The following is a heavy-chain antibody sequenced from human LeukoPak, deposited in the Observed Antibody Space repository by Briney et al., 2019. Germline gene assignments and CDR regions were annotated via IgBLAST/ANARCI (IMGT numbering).Heavy chain of an antibody. D-gene: IGHD6-6*01. CDR2: IYHSGST. CDR1: GGSISSSNW. Sequence: PSGTLSLTCAVSGGSISSSNWWSWVRQPPGKGLEWIGEIYHSGSTNYNPSLKSRVTISVDKSKNQFSLKLSSVTAADTAVYYCARHGIAARPLYYYYYYMDVWGKGTTVTVSS. CDR3: ARHGIAARPLYYYYYYMDV. J-gene: IGHJ6*03. V-gene: IGHV4-4*02.